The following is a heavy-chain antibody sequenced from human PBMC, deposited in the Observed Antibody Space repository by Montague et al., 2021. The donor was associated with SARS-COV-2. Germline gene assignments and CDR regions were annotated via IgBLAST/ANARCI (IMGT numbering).Heavy chain of an antibody. V-gene: IGHV4-59*01. CDR3: AKGGGGGSYFFAY. Sequence: SETQSLTCTVSGDSINSYYWSWIRQSPGKGLDRIGYISYSGSTNFNPSLKSRVSMSVDTSKNQFSLNLRYVTAADTAVYYCAKGGGGGSYFFAYWGQGTLVTVSS. CDR2: ISYSGST. J-gene: IGHJ4*02. CDR1: GDSINSYY. D-gene: IGHD3-16*01.